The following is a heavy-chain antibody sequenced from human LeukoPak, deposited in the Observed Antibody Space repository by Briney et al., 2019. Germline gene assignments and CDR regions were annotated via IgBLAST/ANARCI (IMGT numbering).Heavy chain of an antibody. CDR2: IYSGGTT. D-gene: IGHD1-14*01. CDR3: ARTTFEGWFDP. V-gene: IGHV3-53*01. CDR1: GFTFSSYA. J-gene: IGHJ5*02. Sequence: PGGSLRLSCAASGFTFSSYAMSWVRQPPGKGLEWVSVIYSGGTTDYADSVKGRFTISRDNSKNTLYLQMNSLRDEDTAVYYCARTTFEGWFDPWGQGTLVTVSS.